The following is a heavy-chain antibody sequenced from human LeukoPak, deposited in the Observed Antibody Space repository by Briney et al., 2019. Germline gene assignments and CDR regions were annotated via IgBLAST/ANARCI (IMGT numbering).Heavy chain of an antibody. CDR2: FDPEDGET. J-gene: IGHJ3*02. Sequence: ASVTVSCKVSGYTLTELSMHWVRQAPGKGVGWMGGFDPEDGETIYAQKFQGRVTMTEDTSTDTAYMELSSLRSDDTAVYYCARMEYYYDSSGYYYAGAFDIWGQGTMVTVSS. V-gene: IGHV1-24*01. CDR3: ARMEYYYDSSGYYYAGAFDI. CDR1: GYTLTELS. D-gene: IGHD3-22*01.